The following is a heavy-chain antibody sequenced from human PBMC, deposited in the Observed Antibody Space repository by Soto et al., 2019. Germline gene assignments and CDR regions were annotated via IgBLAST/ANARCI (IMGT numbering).Heavy chain of an antibody. D-gene: IGHD3-10*01. J-gene: IGHJ5*02. CDR2: ISQIGAT. CDR3: ARAVSPYFGTWFDP. CDR1: GGSITSGNSYS. V-gene: IGHV4-30-2*01. Sequence: PSETLSLTCAVSGGSITSGNSYSWAWIRQPPGRGLEWIGSISQIGATSYNPSLKSRVSVSLDKSKNQFSLRLSSVTAADMAVYYCARAVSPYFGTWFDPWGQGTLVTVS.